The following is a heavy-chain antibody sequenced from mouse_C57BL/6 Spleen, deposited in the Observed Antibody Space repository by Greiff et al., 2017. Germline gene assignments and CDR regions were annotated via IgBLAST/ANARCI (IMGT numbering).Heavy chain of an antibody. CDR1: GYTFTSYW. Sequence: VQLQQPGAELVKPGASVKLSCKASGYTFTSYWMHWVKQRPGQGLEWIRMIHPNSGSTNYNEKFKSKARLTVEKSSSTAYMQLSSLTSEDSAVYYCARDYYGPYYFDYWCQGTTLTVSS. D-gene: IGHD1-1*01. CDR3: ARDYYGPYYFDY. J-gene: IGHJ2*01. V-gene: IGHV1-64*01. CDR2: IHPNSGST.